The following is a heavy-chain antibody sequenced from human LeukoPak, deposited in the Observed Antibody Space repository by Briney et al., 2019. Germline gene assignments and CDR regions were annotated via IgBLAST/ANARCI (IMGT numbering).Heavy chain of an antibody. CDR3: AKDSHPTRYYYYMDV. CDR1: GFTFDDYA. J-gene: IGHJ6*03. CDR2: ISWNSGSI. D-gene: IGHD4-11*01. V-gene: IGHV3-9*01. Sequence: PGRSLRLSCAASGFTFDDYAMHWVRQAPGKGLEWVSGISWNSGSIGYADSVKGRFTISRDNAKNSPYLQMNSLRAEDTALYYCAKDSHPTRYYYYMDVWGKGTTVTVSS.